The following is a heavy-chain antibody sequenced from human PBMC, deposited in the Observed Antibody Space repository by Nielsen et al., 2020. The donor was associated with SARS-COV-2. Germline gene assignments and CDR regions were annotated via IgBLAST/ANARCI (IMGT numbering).Heavy chain of an antibody. J-gene: IGHJ4*02. CDR1: GVNVTVNW. CDR2: LHGIGST. CDR3: ARDTAFDFVQVFDS. V-gene: IGHV3-53*01. D-gene: IGHD2-21*01. Sequence: GGSLRLSCAVSGVNVTVNWMSWVRQAPGKGLEWVSVLHGIGSTSYADSVKGRFTISRDNPKNTLYLQMNSLRAEDTAVYYCARDTAFDFVQVFDSWGQGTLVTVSS.